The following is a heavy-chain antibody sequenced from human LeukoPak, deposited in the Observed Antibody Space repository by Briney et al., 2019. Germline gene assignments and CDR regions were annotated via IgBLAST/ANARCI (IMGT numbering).Heavy chain of an antibody. Sequence: SETLSLTCAVYGGSFSGYYWSWIRQPPGKGLEWIGEINHSGSTNYNPSLNNRVTTSVDTSKNQFSLRLTSVTAADSAVYFCARRPPALGAFDIWGQGTMVSVSS. J-gene: IGHJ3*02. CDR2: INHSGST. D-gene: IGHD6-6*01. V-gene: IGHV4-34*01. CDR1: GGSFSGYY. CDR3: ARRPPALGAFDI.